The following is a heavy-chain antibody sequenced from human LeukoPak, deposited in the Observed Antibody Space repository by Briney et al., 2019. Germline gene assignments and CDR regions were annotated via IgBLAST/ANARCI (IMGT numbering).Heavy chain of an antibody. V-gene: IGHV3-23*01. D-gene: IGHD6-13*01. Sequence: GGSLRLPCAASGFTFSSYAMRWVRQAPGKRLEWVSSIGGSSGSTYYADSVKGRFTNSRDNSKNTLYLQMNSLRAEDTAVYYCAKGVSSPLYYFDYWGQGTLVTVSS. CDR1: GFTFSSYA. CDR2: IGGSSGST. CDR3: AKGVSSPLYYFDY. J-gene: IGHJ4*02.